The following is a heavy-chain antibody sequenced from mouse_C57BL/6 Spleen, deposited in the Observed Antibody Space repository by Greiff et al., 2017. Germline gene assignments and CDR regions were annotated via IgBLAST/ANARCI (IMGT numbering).Heavy chain of an antibody. Sequence: VQLQQSGPELVKPGASVKIPCKASGYTFTDYNMDWVKQSHGKSLEWIGDINPNNGGTIYNQKFKGKATLTVDKSSSTAYMELRSLTSEDTAVYDCARGEQLRSLYAMDYWGQGTSVTVSS. V-gene: IGHV1-18*01. CDR1: GYTFTDYN. D-gene: IGHD3-2*02. CDR2: INPNNGGT. J-gene: IGHJ4*01. CDR3: ARGEQLRSLYAMDY.